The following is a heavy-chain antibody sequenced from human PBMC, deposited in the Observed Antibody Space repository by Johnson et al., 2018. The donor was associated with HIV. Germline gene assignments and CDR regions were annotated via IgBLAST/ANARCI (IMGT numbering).Heavy chain of an antibody. V-gene: IGHV3-11*01. CDR2: ISSSGSGGST. CDR1: GFTFSDYY. D-gene: IGHD3-22*01. CDR3: ARDRGGYYYDSSGLDAFDI. J-gene: IGHJ3*02. Sequence: QVQLVESGGGLVQRGGSLRLSCAASGFTFSDYYMSWIRQAPGKGLEWVSYISSSGSGGSTYYADSVKGRFTIPRDNSKNTLYLQMKSLRAEDTAGYSCARDRGGYYYDSSGLDAFDIWGQGTMVTVSS.